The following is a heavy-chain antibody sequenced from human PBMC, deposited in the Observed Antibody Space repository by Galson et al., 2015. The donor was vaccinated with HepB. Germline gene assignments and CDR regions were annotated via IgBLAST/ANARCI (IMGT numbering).Heavy chain of an antibody. D-gene: IGHD4-17*01. J-gene: IGHJ6*02. V-gene: IGHV3-23*01. CDR1: GFTFSSYA. CDR2: ISGSGGST. CDR3: AKELMTTVTTIYYYGMDV. Sequence: SLRLSCAASGFTFSSYAMSWVRQAPGKGLEWVSAISGSGGSTYYADSLKGRFTISRDNSKNTLYLQMNSLRAEDTAVYYCAKELMTTVTTIYYYGMDVWGQGTTVTVSS.